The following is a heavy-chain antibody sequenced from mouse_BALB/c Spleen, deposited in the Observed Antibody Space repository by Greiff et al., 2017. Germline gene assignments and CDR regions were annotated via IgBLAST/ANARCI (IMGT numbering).Heavy chain of an antibody. Sequence: EVQRVESGGGLVQPGGSRKLSCAASGFTFSSFGMHWVRQAPEKGLEWVAYISSGSSTIYYADTVKGRFTISRDNPKNTLFLQMTSLRSEDTAMYYCARSEGRRAMDYWGQGTSVTVSS. V-gene: IGHV5-17*02. D-gene: IGHD3-3*01. CDR2: ISSGSSTI. J-gene: IGHJ4*01. CDR1: GFTFSSFG. CDR3: ARSEGRRAMDY.